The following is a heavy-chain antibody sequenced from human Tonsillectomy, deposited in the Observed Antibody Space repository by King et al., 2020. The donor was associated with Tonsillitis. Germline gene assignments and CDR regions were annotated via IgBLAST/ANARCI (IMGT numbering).Heavy chain of an antibody. CDR3: ARGVAAAGPLHY. D-gene: IGHD6-13*01. CDR2: IYHSGST. V-gene: IGHV4-38-2*02. J-gene: IGHJ4*02. Sequence: VQLQESGPGLVKPSETLSLTCTVSDYSISSGYYWGWIRQPPGKGLEWIGSIYHSGSTFYNPSLKSRVTISVDTSKNQFSLKLSSVTAADTAVYYCARGVAAAGPLHYWGQGTLVTVSS. CDR1: DYSISSGYY.